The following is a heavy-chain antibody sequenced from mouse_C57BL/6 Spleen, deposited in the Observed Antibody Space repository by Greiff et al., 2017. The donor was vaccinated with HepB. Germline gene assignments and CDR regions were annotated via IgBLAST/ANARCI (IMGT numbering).Heavy chain of an antibody. D-gene: IGHD1-1*01. CDR2: IYPGDGDT. CDR1: GYAFSSSW. CDR3: ARTPYYYGSPMDY. J-gene: IGHJ4*01. V-gene: IGHV1-82*01. Sequence: QVQLQQSGPELVKPGASVKISCKASGYAFSSSWMNWVKQRPGKGLEWIGRIYPGDGDTNYNGKFKGKATLTADKSSSTAYMQLSSLTSEDSAVYFCARTPYYYGSPMDYWGQGTSVTVSS.